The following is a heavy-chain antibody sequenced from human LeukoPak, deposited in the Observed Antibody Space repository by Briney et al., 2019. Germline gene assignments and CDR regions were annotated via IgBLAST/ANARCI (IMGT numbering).Heavy chain of an antibody. CDR3: ARDLNGYYYDSSGPGGY. CDR1: GFTFSSNY. CDR2: ISYDGSNK. D-gene: IGHD3-22*01. Sequence: PGGSLRLSCAASGFTFSSNYMSWVRQAPGKGLEWVAVISYDGSNKHYADSVKGRFTISRDNSKNTVSLQMNSLRAEDTAVYYCARDLNGYYYDSSGPGGYWGQGTLVTVSS. V-gene: IGHV3-30-3*01. J-gene: IGHJ4*02.